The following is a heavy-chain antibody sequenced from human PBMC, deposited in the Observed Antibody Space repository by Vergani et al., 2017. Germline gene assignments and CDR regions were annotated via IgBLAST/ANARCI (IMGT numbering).Heavy chain of an antibody. V-gene: IGHV5-51*01. CDR3: ARHGEAKHCGGDCYTGYYYGIDI. J-gene: IGHJ6*02. CDR1: GYSFTRYW. D-gene: IGHD2-21*02. Sequence: EVQLVQSGAEVTKPGESLKISCKGSGYSFTRYWIGCVRQMPGKGLEWMGIIYPGDSDTRYSPSFQGQVTISADKSISTAYLQWSSLKSSYTAMYYCARHGEAKHCGGDCYTGYYYGIDIWGQGTTVTVSS. CDR2: IYPGDSDT.